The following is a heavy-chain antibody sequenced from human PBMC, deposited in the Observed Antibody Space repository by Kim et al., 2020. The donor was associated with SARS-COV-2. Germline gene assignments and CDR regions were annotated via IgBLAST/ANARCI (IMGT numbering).Heavy chain of an antibody. CDR2: ISAYNGHT. V-gene: IGHV1-18*01. J-gene: IGHJ5*02. Sequence: ASVKVSCKSSDNIFNIYGFAWVRQAPGQGLEWMGWISAYNGHTNYAQKFQDRVNMTTDTSTSTAFMELRSLRSDDTAIYYCARCDSATGNRWFDPWGQGTLVTVSS. CDR1: DNIFNIYG. CDR3: ARCDSATGNRWFDP. D-gene: IGHD6-13*01.